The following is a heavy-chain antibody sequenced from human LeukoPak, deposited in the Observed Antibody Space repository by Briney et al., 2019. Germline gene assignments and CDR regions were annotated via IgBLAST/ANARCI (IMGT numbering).Heavy chain of an antibody. V-gene: IGHV1-2*02. J-gene: IGHJ3*02. CDR1: GYTFTGYY. CDR2: INPNSGGT. D-gene: IGHD6-19*01. CDR3: ARASPYSSGPVAFDI. Sequence: GASVKVSCKASGYTFTGYYMHWVRQAPGQGLEWMGWINPNSGGTNYAQKFQGRVTMTRDTSISTAYMELSRLRSDDTAVYYCARASPYSSGPVAFDIWGQGTMVTVSS.